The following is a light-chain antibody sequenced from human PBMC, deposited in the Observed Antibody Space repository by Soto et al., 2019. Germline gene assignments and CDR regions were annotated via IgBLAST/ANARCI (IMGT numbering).Light chain of an antibody. CDR1: SSNVGSYKL. CDR3: CSTGGSPTYV. V-gene: IGLV2-23*02. J-gene: IGLJ1*01. CDR2: EVN. Sequence: QSVMTKPASVSGSPGQSITISCTGTSSNVGSYKLVSWYQQHPGKAPKLMIFEVNKRPSGVSNRFSGSKSGNTASLTISGLKVEDEADYYCCSTGGSPTYVFGTATKVTVL.